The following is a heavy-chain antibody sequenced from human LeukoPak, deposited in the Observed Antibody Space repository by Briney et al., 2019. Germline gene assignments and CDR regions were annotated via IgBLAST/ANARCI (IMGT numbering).Heavy chain of an antibody. V-gene: IGHV3-33*01. CDR2: MSYDGNKT. J-gene: IGHJ4*02. CDR1: GFNFGAYV. Sequence: GGSLRLSCAASGFNFGAYVMHWVRQAPGKGLEWVAIMSYDGNKTFYGDSVKGRFTISRDNSNNTLFLQMNSLRAEDTALYYCARDQGIYNHRIIDSWGQGTLVTVSS. D-gene: IGHD5-12*01. CDR3: ARDQGIYNHRIIDS.